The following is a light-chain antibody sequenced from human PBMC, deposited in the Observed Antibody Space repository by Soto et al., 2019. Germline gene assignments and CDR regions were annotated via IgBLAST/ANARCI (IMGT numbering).Light chain of an antibody. CDR1: QSVSSS. J-gene: IGKJ4*01. CDR3: QQYNNWPLT. CDR2: GSS. Sequence: EIVMTQSPATLSVSPGERATLSCRASQSVSSSLAWYQQKPGQAPRLLIYGSSTRATGIPARFSGSGSGTDFTLTISSLQSEDFAVYYCQQYNNWPLTFGGGTKVDIK. V-gene: IGKV3-15*01.